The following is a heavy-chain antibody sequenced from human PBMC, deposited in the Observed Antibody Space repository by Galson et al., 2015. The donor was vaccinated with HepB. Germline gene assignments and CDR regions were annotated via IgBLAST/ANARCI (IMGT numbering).Heavy chain of an antibody. CDR1: GFSLSTSGVG. CDR2: IYWDDDK. Sequence: PALVKPTQTLTLTCTFSGFSLSTSGVGMGWIRQPPGKALEWLALIYWDDDKRYSPSLKSRLTITKDTSKNQVVLTMTNMDPVDTATYYCAHIPPTYCSSTSCYEGWGQGTLVTVSS. D-gene: IGHD2-2*01. V-gene: IGHV2-5*02. J-gene: IGHJ4*02. CDR3: AHIPPTYCSSTSCYEG.